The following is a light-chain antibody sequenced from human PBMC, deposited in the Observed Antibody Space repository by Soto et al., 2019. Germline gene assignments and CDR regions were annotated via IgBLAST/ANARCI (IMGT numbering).Light chain of an antibody. Sequence: QSALTQPASVPGSPGQSITISCTGTSSDVGGYNYVSRYQQHPGKAPKLMIYEVSNRPSGVSNRFSGSKSGNTASLTISGLQAEDEADYYCSSFTSINTWVFGGGTKLTVL. CDR3: SSFTSINTWV. CDR2: EVS. CDR1: SSDVGGYNY. J-gene: IGLJ3*02. V-gene: IGLV2-14*01.